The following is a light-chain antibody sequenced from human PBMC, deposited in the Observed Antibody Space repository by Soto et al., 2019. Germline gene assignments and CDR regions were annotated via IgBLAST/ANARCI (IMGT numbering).Light chain of an antibody. Sequence: DIPMTQSPSTLSASVGDRVTITCRASQTINNRLAWYQHKAGTVPKLLIYAASTLESGVPSRFSGSGSGTEFTLTINSLQPEDFTTYYCQQYNNSYTVGQGTKFDIK. CDR3: QQYNNSYT. CDR1: QTINNR. J-gene: IGKJ2*01. CDR2: AAS. V-gene: IGKV1-5*01.